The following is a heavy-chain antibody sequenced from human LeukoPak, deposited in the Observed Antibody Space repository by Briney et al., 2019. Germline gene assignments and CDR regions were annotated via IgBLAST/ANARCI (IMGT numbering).Heavy chain of an antibody. CDR1: GFTFSSYA. D-gene: IGHD3-10*01. CDR3: AKDAHGVSYCPFDY. J-gene: IGHJ4*02. V-gene: IGHV3-23*01. CDR2: ISGSGGST. Sequence: GGSLRLSCAASGFTFSSYAMSWVRQAPGKGLEWVSAISGSGGSTYYADSVKGRFTLSRDNSKNTLYLQMNNLRAEDTATYYCAKDAHGVSYCPFDYWGQGILVTVSS.